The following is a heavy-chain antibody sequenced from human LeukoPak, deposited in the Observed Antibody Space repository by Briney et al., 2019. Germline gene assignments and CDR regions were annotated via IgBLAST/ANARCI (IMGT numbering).Heavy chain of an antibody. CDR3: ASLKDLYYYDSSGHFDY. J-gene: IGHJ4*02. CDR2: IYYSGST. D-gene: IGHD3-22*01. Sequence: SETLSLTCTVSGGSISSSSYYWGWIRQPPGKGLEWIGSIYYSGSTYYNPSLKSRVTISVDTSKNQFSLKLSSVTAADTAVYYCASLKDLYYYDSSGHFDYWGQGTQVTVSS. CDR1: GGSISSSSYY. V-gene: IGHV4-39*01.